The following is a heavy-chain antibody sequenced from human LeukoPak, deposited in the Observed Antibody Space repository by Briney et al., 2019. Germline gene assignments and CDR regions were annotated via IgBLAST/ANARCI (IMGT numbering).Heavy chain of an antibody. CDR3: ANLLAMTTVPRSLLDV. D-gene: IGHD4-11*01. J-gene: IGHJ6*02. CDR1: GFTFSSYA. Sequence: GGSLRLSCAASGFTFSSYAMSWARQAPGKGLEWVSAISGSGGSTYYADSVKGRFTISRDNSKNTLYLQMNSLRAEDTAVYYCANLLAMTTVPRSLLDVWGQGTTVTVSS. CDR2: ISGSGGST. V-gene: IGHV3-23*01.